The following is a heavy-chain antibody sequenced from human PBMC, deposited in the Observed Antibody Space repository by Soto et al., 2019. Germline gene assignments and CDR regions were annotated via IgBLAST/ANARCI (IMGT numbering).Heavy chain of an antibody. V-gene: IGHV3-53*01. CDR3: ARAYCGGDCPFYFDY. J-gene: IGHJ4*02. CDR2: IYSGGST. D-gene: IGHD2-21*02. Sequence: PGGSLILSCAASGFTVSSNYMSWVRQAPGKWLEWVSVIYSGGSTYYADSVKGRFTISRDNSKNTLYLQMNSLRAEDTAVYYCARAYCGGDCPFYFDYWGQGTLVTVSS. CDR1: GFTVSSNY.